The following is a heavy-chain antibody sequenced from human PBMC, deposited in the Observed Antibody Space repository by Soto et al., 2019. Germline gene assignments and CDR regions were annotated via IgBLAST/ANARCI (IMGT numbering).Heavy chain of an antibody. CDR2: INTNDGRT. V-gene: IGHV3-23*01. Sequence: RGSLRLSCAASGFTFSSYAMSWVRQATGKGLEWVSTINTNDGRTYNADSVKGRFTISRDNSRNTLYLQMNSLSAEDTDIYYCAKSVGYWPRGPYFDYWGQGTLVTVSS. J-gene: IGHJ4*02. D-gene: IGHD2-15*01. CDR1: GFTFSSYA. CDR3: AKSVGYWPRGPYFDY.